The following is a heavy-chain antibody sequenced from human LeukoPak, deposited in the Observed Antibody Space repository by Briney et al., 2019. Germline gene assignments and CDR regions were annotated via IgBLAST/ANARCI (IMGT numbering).Heavy chain of an antibody. CDR1: GFTFSSYA. Sequence: GGSLRLSCAASGFTFSSYAMSWVRQAPGKGLEWVSSISSSSSYIYYADSVKGRFTISRDNAKNSLYLQMNSLRAEDTAVYYCARDLSRYYDSSGYYSPRNAFDIWGQGTMVTVSS. CDR2: ISSSSSYI. V-gene: IGHV3-21*01. CDR3: ARDLSRYYDSSGYYSPRNAFDI. D-gene: IGHD3-22*01. J-gene: IGHJ3*02.